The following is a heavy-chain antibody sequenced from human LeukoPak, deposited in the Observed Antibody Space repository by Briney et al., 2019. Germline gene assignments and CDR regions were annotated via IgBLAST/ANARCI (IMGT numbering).Heavy chain of an antibody. J-gene: IGHJ6*03. CDR1: GFTFSRYA. CDR3: AKDDSSGLYYYYYMDV. D-gene: IGHD6-19*01. CDR2: FSGSGGRT. V-gene: IGHV3-23*01. Sequence: GGSPRLSCAASGFTFSRYAESWVRQAPGKGLEWVSAFSGSGGRTYYADSVKGRFTISRDNSKNTLYLQMNSLRAEDTAVYYCAKDDSSGLYYYYYMDVWGKGTTVTVSS.